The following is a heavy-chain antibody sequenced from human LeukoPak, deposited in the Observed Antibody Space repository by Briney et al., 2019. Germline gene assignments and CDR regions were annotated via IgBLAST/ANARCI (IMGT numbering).Heavy chain of an antibody. D-gene: IGHD3-16*01. J-gene: IGHJ4*02. Sequence: PSETLSLTCAVYGGSFSGYYWSWIRQPPGKGLEWIGEINHSGSTNYNPSLKSRVTISVDTSKNQFSLKMTSVTAADTAIYYCARPGGVPIRWVQGRLVSVS. V-gene: IGHV4-34*01. CDR3: ARPGGVPIR. CDR1: GGSFSGYY. CDR2: INHSGST.